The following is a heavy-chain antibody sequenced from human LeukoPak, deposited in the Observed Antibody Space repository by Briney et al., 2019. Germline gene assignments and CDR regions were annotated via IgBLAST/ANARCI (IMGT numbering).Heavy chain of an antibody. CDR2: ISSSSTYI. J-gene: IGHJ4*02. CDR1: GFTFTTYS. Sequence: GGSLRLSCAASGFTFTTYSMNWVRQAPGKGLEWVSSISSSSTYIYYADSVKGRFTISRDNAKNSLYLQMNSLRAEDTALYYCAPSYGSGSYPLDSWGQGTLVTVSS. D-gene: IGHD3-10*01. CDR3: APSYGSGSYPLDS. V-gene: IGHV3-21*01.